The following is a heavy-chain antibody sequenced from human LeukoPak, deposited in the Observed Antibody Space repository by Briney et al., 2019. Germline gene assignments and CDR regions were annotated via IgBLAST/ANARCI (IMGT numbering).Heavy chain of an antibody. CDR1: GFTFSSYL. Sequence: TGGSLRLSCAASGFTFSSYLMHWVRQAPGKGLVWVSRINSDETYTSFADSVKGRFTISRDNAKNTLYLQMNSLRAEDTAVYYCARRYCSGGTCYLDYWGQGTLVTVSS. CDR3: ARRYCSGGTCYLDY. J-gene: IGHJ4*02. D-gene: IGHD2-15*01. V-gene: IGHV3-74*01. CDR2: INSDETYT.